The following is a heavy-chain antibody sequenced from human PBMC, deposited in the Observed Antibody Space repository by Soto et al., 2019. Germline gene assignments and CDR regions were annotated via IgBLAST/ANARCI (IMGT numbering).Heavy chain of an antibody. CDR1: GGTFSNYA. CDR2: IIPLFDTA. Sequence: QVRLVQSGAEVKEPGSSVKVSCKASGGTFSNYAVSWVRQAPGQGLEWMGGIIPLFDTANYAQKFQGRVTIVADKSTATAYMELSRLRSDDTAVYYCARTPFPMASAGTYYFDSWGQGTLVTVSS. CDR3: ARTPFPMASAGTYYFDS. D-gene: IGHD6-13*01. V-gene: IGHV1-69*06. J-gene: IGHJ4*02.